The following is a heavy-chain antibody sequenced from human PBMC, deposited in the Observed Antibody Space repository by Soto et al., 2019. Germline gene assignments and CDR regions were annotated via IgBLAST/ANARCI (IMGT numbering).Heavy chain of an antibody. CDR3: ARLSEVVAATSQGYYYYYYMDV. CDR2: IYYSGST. J-gene: IGHJ6*03. V-gene: IGHV4-59*08. D-gene: IGHD2-15*01. Sequence: QVQLQESGPGLVKPSETLSLTCTVSGGSISSYYWSWIRQPPGKGLEWIGYIYYSGSTNYNPSLKSRVTISVDTSKNQFSLKLSSVTAADTAVYYCARLSEVVAATSQGYYYYYYMDVWGKGTTVTVSS. CDR1: GGSISSYY.